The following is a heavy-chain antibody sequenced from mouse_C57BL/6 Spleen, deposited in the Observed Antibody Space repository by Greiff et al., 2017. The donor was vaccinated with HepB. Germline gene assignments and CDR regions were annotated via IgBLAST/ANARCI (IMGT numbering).Heavy chain of an antibody. D-gene: IGHD1-1*01. CDR1: GFTFSSYA. V-gene: IGHV5-9-1*02. CDR3: TREGYGSSFDV. CDR2: ISSGGDYI. J-gene: IGHJ1*03. Sequence: EVKLMESGEGLVKPGGSLKLSCAASGFTFSSYAMSWVRQTPEKRLEWVAYISSGGDYIYYADTVKGRFTISRDNARNTLYLQMSSLKSEDTAMYYCTREGYGSSFDVWGTGTTVTVSS.